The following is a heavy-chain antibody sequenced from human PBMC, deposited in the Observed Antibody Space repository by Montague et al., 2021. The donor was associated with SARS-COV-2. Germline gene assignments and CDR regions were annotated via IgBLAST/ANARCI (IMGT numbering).Heavy chain of an antibody. V-gene: IGHV4-39*01. CDR2: IYNSGTT. Sequence: SETLSLTCTVSGDSIRNSDYSWGWVRQPPGKGPEWIGNIYNSGTTFYXPSLKSRVTIFVDTSKNQFSLKLSSVTAADTAVYYCATRTRYPQNDFGFWGQGTLVTVSS. J-gene: IGHJ4*02. CDR1: GDSIRNSDYS. CDR3: ATRTRYPQNDFGF. D-gene: IGHD2-15*01.